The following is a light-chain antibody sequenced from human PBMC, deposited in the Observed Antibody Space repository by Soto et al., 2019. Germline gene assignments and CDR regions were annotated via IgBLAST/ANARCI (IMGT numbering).Light chain of an antibody. CDR1: QSVSSSY. CDR2: GAS. V-gene: IGKV3-20*01. J-gene: IGKJ3*01. Sequence: EIVLTQSPGTLSLSPGERATLSCRASQSVSSSYLGWYQQKHGQAPRLLIYGASSRATGLPDRFSGSGSGTYLTLTISRLEPEDFAVYYCQQYGSSIFTFGPGTKVDIK. CDR3: QQYGSSIFT.